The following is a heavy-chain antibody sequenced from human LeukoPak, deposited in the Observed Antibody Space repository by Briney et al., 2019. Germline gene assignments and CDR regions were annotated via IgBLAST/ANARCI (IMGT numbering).Heavy chain of an antibody. CDR2: ISDDGTNR. D-gene: IGHD6-13*01. CDR1: GFMFSSYG. V-gene: IGHV3-30*18. Sequence: PGGSLRLSCEVSGFMFSSYGMHWVRQAPGKGLEWVALISDDGTNRFFADSVNGRFSISRDNSKNMVFLQMNSLRAEDSAVYYCMKDPRPGNLDGPSWYYYFGMDVWGQGTTVTVSS. J-gene: IGHJ6*02. CDR3: MKDPRPGNLDGPSWYYYFGMDV.